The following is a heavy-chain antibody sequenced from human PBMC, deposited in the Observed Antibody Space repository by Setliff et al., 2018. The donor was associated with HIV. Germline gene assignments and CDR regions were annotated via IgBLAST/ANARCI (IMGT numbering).Heavy chain of an antibody. D-gene: IGHD6-6*01. CDR3: AREAEQGERSSSWYFDY. J-gene: IGHJ4*01. Sequence: GASVKVSCKASGDTFTSYYMHWVRRAPGQGLEWMGMISPSGASTKYAQRLQGRVTLARDTSSSTVYVELSSLRSDDTAVYYCAREAEQGERSSSWYFDYWGHGTLVTVSS. V-gene: IGHV1-46*01. CDR2: ISPSGAST. CDR1: GDTFTSYY.